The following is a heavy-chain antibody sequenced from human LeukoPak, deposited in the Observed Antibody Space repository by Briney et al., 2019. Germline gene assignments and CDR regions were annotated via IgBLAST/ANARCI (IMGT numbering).Heavy chain of an antibody. J-gene: IGHJ6*02. V-gene: IGHV1-2*02. Sequence: ASVKVSCKASGYTFTGYYVNWLRQAPGQGLEWMGWINPNSGGTNYAQKFQGRVIMTRDTSISTTYMELSSLTSDDTAVYYCARDQTTVTTTSHYFYGMDVWGQGTTVTVSS. CDR3: ARDQTTVTTTSHYFYGMDV. CDR2: INPNSGGT. CDR1: GYTFTGYY. D-gene: IGHD4-17*01.